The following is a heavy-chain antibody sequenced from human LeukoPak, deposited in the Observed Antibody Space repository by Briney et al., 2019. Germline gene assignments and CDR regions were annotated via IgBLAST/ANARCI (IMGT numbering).Heavy chain of an antibody. CDR2: INLDGNGR. D-gene: IGHD3-3*01. CDR1: GGSFSGYY. Sequence: ETLSLTCAVYGGSFSGYYWSWIRQPPGKGLEWVANINLDGNGRFYVDSVKGRFTISRDNNKKSVYLQVNSLRAEDTAVYYCARDTDDFQGLDIWGQGTRVTVSS. J-gene: IGHJ3*02. CDR3: ARDTDDFQGLDI. V-gene: IGHV3-7*01.